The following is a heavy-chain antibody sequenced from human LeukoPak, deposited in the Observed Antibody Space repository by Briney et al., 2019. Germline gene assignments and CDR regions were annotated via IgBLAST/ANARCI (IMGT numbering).Heavy chain of an antibody. CDR1: GFTFSNYA. V-gene: IGHV3-64D*06. CDR2: TSSSGGTT. D-gene: IGHD1-14*01. CDR3: VKGTYTAAH. J-gene: IGHJ4*02. Sequence: PGGSLRLSCSASGFTFSNYAIHWVRQAPGKGLECVTATSSSGGTTYYADSVKGRFTISRDNSKNTLYLQMSSLRAEDTAVYYCVKGTYTAAHWGQGTLVTVSS.